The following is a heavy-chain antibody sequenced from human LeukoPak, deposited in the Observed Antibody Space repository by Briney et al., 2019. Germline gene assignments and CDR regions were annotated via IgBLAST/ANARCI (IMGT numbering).Heavy chain of an antibody. CDR1: GFTFSSYG. V-gene: IGHV3-33*06. J-gene: IGHJ4*02. D-gene: IGHD6-19*01. Sequence: GGSLRLSCAASGFTFSSYGMHWVRQAPGKGLEWVAVIWYDGSNKYYADSVKGRFTISRDNSKNTLYLQMNSLRAEDTAVYYCAKDPLDSNGLYYFDYWGQGTLVTVSS. CDR2: IWYDGSNK. CDR3: AKDPLDSNGLYYFDY.